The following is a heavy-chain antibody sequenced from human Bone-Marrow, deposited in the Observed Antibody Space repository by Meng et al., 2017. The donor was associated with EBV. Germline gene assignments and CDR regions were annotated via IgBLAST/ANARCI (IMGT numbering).Heavy chain of an antibody. J-gene: IGHJ4*02. Sequence: VQLVQPGSDLKKPGASVKVSFKASGYTFTSYAMNWVRQAPGQGLEWMGWINTNTGNPTYAQGFTGRFVFSLDTSVSTAYLQISSLKAEDTAVYYCAREAPDGYNPMPPVYWGQGTLVTVSS. CDR3: AREAPDGYNPMPPVY. CDR1: GYTFTSYA. CDR2: INTNTGNP. V-gene: IGHV7-4-1*02. D-gene: IGHD5-24*01.